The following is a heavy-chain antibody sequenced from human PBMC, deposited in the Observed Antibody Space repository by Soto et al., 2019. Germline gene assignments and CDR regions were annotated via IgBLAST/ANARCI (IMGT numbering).Heavy chain of an antibody. D-gene: IGHD6-13*01. CDR3: ARVMGIAAPFDY. Sequence: SVKVSCKASGGTFSSYAISWVRQAPGQGLEWMGGIIPIFGTANYAQKFQGRVTITADESTSTAYMELSSLRSEDTAVYYCARVMGIAAPFDYWGQGTLVTVSS. J-gene: IGHJ4*02. CDR1: GGTFSSYA. V-gene: IGHV1-69*13. CDR2: IIPIFGTA.